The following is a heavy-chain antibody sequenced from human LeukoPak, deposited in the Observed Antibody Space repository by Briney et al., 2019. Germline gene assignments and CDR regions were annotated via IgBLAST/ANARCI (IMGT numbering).Heavy chain of an antibody. CDR1: GFTFSTYW. CDR2: IKQDGSEK. J-gene: IGHJ3*02. D-gene: IGHD1-26*01. Sequence: GGSLRLSCAASGFTFSTYWMNWVRQAPGKGLEWVANIKQDGSEKYYVDSVKGRFTISRDNAKNSLYLQMNSLRAEDTAMYYCASPMGATPWDAFDIWGQGTRVTVS. CDR3: ASPMGATPWDAFDI. V-gene: IGHV3-7*01.